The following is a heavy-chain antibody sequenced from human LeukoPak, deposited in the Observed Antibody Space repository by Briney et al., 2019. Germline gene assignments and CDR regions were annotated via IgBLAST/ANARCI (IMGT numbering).Heavy chain of an antibody. CDR1: GFTFSTNN. J-gene: IGHJ6*03. Sequence: GGSLRLSCAASGFTFSTNNMNWVRQAPGKGLEWVSSITSTSSYMYYADSVKGRFTISRDNAQNSLYLHMSSLRAEDTAVYYCARDPYSGGYGDDYYYYMDVWGKGTTVTISS. V-gene: IGHV3-21*01. D-gene: IGHD1-26*01. CDR2: ITSTSSYM. CDR3: ARDPYSGGYGDDYYYYMDV.